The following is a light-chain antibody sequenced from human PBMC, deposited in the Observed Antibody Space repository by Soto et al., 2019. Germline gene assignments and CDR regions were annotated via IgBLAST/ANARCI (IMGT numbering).Light chain of an antibody. Sequence: QSALTQPASVSGSPGQSITISCNGTSSDVGGYKYVSWYQQYPGKAPKLKIYEVSNRPSGVSNRFSGSKSGNTASLTISGLRAEDEADYYCSSYSSSSTLLVFGSGTKVTVL. CDR1: SSDVGGYKY. J-gene: IGLJ1*01. CDR2: EVS. V-gene: IGLV2-14*01. CDR3: SSYSSSSTLLV.